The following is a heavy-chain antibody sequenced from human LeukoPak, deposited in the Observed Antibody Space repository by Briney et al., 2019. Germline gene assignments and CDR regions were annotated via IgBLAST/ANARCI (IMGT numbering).Heavy chain of an antibody. Sequence: GGSLRLSCAASGFTFSGYAMHWVRQAPGKGLEWVAVISYDGSNKYYADSVKGRFTISRDNSKDTLYLQMNSLRAEDTAVYYCARDYYDSSGFVDYWGQGTLVTVSS. V-gene: IGHV3-30-3*01. CDR1: GFTFSGYA. CDR2: ISYDGSNK. D-gene: IGHD3-22*01. CDR3: ARDYYDSSGFVDY. J-gene: IGHJ4*02.